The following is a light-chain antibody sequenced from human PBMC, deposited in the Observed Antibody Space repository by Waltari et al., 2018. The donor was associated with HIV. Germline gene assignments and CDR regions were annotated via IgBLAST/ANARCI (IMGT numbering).Light chain of an antibody. V-gene: IGLV2-14*01. CDR3: SSYTTTRTLV. CDR1: SSDVGAYNY. CDR2: EVS. Sequence: QSALTQPASVSGSPGQSITISCTGTSSDVGAYNYVSWYQQHPDKAPNLMIYEVSNRPSGVSNRCSGSKSGNTASLTISGLQAEDEADYYCSSYTTTRTLVFGGGTKLTVL. J-gene: IGLJ2*01.